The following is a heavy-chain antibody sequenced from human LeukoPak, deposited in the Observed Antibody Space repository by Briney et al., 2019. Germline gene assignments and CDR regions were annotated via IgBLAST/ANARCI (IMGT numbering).Heavy chain of an antibody. D-gene: IGHD6-6*01. CDR1: GFTFSSYD. CDR3: AKDPLGIAARFDY. V-gene: IGHV3-13*01. CDR2: IGTAGDT. J-gene: IGHJ4*02. Sequence: GGSLRLSCAASGFTFSSYDMHWVRQATGKGLEWVSAIGTAGDTYYPGSVKGRFTISRDNSKNTLYLQMNSLRAEDTAVYYCAKDPLGIAARFDYWGQGTLVTVSS.